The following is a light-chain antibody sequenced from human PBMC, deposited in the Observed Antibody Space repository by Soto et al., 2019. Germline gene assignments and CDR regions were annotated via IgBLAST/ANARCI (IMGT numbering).Light chain of an antibody. Sequence: EVVFTQSPSTLSLSPGESATLSCRASQSVSSYLAWYQQKPGQGPRLLIYDASNRATGVSARFSGSGSGTDFTLTISRLEPEDFAVYYCHQRSSWPRGTFGQGTKVDI. CDR2: DAS. CDR3: HQRSSWPRGT. V-gene: IGKV3-11*01. J-gene: IGKJ1*01. CDR1: QSVSSY.